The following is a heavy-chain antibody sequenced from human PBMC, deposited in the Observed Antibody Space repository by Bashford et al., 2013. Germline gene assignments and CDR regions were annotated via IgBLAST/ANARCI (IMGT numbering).Heavy chain of an antibody. J-gene: IGHJ6*02. D-gene: IGHD6-13*01. CDR2: INPNSGGT. Sequence: ASVKVSCKASGYTFTGYYMHWVRQAPGQGLEWMGWINPNSGGTNYAQKFQGWVTMTRDTSISTAYMELSRLRSDDTAVYYCARDGSAAGTYVGYYYYGMDVWGQGTTVTVSS. V-gene: IGHV1-2*04. CDR3: ARDGSAAGTYVGYYYYGMDV. CDR1: GYTFTGYY.